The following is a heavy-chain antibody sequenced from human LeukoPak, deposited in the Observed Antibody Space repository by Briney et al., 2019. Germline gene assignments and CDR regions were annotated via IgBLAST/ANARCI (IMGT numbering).Heavy chain of an antibody. CDR1: GYTFTSYY. CDR2: INPNSGGT. D-gene: IGHD1-26*01. Sequence: ASVKVSCKASGYTFTSYYMHWVRQAPGQGLEWMGWINPNSGGTNYAQKFQGRVTMTRDTSISTAYMELSRLRSDDTAVYYCARTQEWELTPDYWGQGTLVTVSS. CDR3: ARTQEWELTPDY. V-gene: IGHV1-2*02. J-gene: IGHJ4*02.